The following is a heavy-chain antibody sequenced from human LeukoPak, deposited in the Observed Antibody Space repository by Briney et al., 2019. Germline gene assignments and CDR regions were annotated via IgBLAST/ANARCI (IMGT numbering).Heavy chain of an antibody. CDR3: AGGRLLYLDGLFNTRNWFDP. D-gene: IGHD3-9*01. CDR1: GYTFTSYY. J-gene: IGHJ5*02. CDR2: INPSGGST. Sequence: ASVKVTCKASGYTFTSYYMHWVRQAPGQGLEWMGIINPSGGSTSYAQKFQGRVTMTMDTSTSTVTIYLSRLRSEDTAGYDFAGGRLLYLDGLFNTRNWFDPWGQGTLVTVSS. V-gene: IGHV1-46*01.